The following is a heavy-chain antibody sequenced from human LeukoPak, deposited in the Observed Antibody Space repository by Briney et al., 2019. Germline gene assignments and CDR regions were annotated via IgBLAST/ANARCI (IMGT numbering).Heavy chain of an antibody. V-gene: IGHV1-18*01. CDR2: ISAYNGNT. D-gene: IGHD5-12*01. CDR3: ARRGWLDGNWFDP. Sequence: ASVKVSCKASGGTFSSYAISWVRQAPGQGLEWMGWISAYNGNTNYAQKLQGRVTMTTDTSTSTAYMELRSLRSDDTAVYYCARRGWLDGNWFDPWGQGTLVTVSS. J-gene: IGHJ5*02. CDR1: GGTFSSYA.